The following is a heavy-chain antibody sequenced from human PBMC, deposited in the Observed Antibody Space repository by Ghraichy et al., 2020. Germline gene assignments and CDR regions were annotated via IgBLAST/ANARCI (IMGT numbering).Heavy chain of an antibody. CDR1: GFTFSSYA. Sequence: LSLTCAASGFTFSSYAMHWVRQAPGKGLEWVAVISYDGSNKYYADSVKGRFTISRDNSKNTLYLQMNSLRAEDTAVYYCARAAGYYYDSSGYYGDYWGQGTLVTVSS. J-gene: IGHJ4*02. CDR3: ARAAGYYYDSSGYYGDY. V-gene: IGHV3-30*04. D-gene: IGHD3-22*01. CDR2: ISYDGSNK.